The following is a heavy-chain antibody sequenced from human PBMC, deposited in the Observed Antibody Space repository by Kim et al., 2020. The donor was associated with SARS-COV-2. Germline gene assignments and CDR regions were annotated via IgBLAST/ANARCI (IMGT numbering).Heavy chain of an antibody. D-gene: IGHD3-10*01. CDR3: AKLAGRDLRAYYFDS. V-gene: IGHV3-23*01. J-gene: IGHJ4*02. Sequence: DSVKGRFTVSRDISKNTLDLQMNGLRAEDTAVYYCAKLAGRDLRAYYFDSWGQGTLVTVST.